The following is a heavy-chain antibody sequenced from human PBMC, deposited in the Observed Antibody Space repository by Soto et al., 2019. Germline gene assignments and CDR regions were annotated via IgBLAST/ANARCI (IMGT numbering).Heavy chain of an antibody. V-gene: IGHV1-69*13. CDR2: IIPIFGTA. D-gene: IGHD6-13*01. CDR3: ATAAAGQPDYYYGMDV. CDR1: GGTFSSYA. Sequence: SVKVSCKASGGTFSSYAISWVRQAPGQGLEWMGGIIPIFGTANYAQKFQGRVTITADESTSTAYMELSSLRSEDTAVYYCATAAAGQPDYYYGMDVWGQGTTVTVS. J-gene: IGHJ6*02.